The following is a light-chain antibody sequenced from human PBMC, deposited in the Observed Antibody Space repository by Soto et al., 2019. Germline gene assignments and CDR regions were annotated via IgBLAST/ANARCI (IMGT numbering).Light chain of an antibody. Sequence: EIGLTQSPGTLSLSPGERATLSCRASQSVSSSYLAWYQHKPGQSPRLLLYGASSRVTGIPDRFSGSGSGTDFTLTISRLEPEDFAVYYCQQYGSSLTWTVGQGTKAEI. CDR2: GAS. V-gene: IGKV3-20*01. CDR1: QSVSSSY. CDR3: QQYGSSLTWT. J-gene: IGKJ1*01.